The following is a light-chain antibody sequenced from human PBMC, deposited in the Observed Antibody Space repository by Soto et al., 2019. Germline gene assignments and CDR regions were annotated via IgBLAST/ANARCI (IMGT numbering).Light chain of an antibody. CDR2: GAS. CDR1: QSIGSNY. CDR3: HQYAGAPYT. J-gene: IGKJ2*01. V-gene: IGKV3-20*01. Sequence: EIVLTQSPGTLSLSPGERATLSCRASQSIGSNYLAWYQQKPGQAPRLFIYGASSRATGIPDRFSGSGSGTDFTLTISRLEPEDFAVYYCHQYAGAPYTFGQGTKLQIK.